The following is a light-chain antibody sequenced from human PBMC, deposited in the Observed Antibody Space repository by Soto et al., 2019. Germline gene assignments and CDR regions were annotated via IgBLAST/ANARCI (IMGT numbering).Light chain of an antibody. CDR2: GAS. V-gene: IGKV3-15*01. CDR3: QQYNSYPIT. J-gene: IGKJ5*01. CDR1: QSVSSN. Sequence: EVVMTHSPDTLSVSPWEIATLSCRASQSVSSNLAWYQQKLGQAPRLLIYGASTRATGISAKFSGSGSGTEFTHTISSLQPEDFATYYCQQYNSYPITFGQGTRLEIK.